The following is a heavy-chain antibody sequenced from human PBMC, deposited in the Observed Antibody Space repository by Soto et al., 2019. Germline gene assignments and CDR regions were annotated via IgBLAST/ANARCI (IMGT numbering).Heavy chain of an antibody. J-gene: IGHJ5*02. V-gene: IGHV3-21*01. Sequence: EVQLLVSGGGLVQPGGSLRLSCAASGFTFSSYAMNWVRQAPGKGLEWVSSISSSSSYIYYADSVKGRFTISRDNAKNSLYLQMNSLRAEDTAVYYCARGAAGTGWFDPWGQGTLVTVSS. CDR3: ARGAAGTGWFDP. CDR2: ISSSSSYI. D-gene: IGHD6-13*01. CDR1: GFTFSSYA.